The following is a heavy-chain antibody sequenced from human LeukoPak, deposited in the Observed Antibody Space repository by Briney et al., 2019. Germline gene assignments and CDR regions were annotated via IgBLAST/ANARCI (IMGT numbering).Heavy chain of an antibody. Sequence: GGSLRLSCPTSGFNFDKYAMHWVRQRPGKGLEWVAVISADGTTDHADSVKGRFTVSRHNSKESLFLQMSSLRDEDTALYYCATWAFYHGLDVWGQGTTVTVSS. J-gene: IGHJ6*02. V-gene: IGHV3-43*02. D-gene: IGHD1-26*01. CDR3: ATWAFYHGLDV. CDR1: GFNFDKYA. CDR2: ISADGTT.